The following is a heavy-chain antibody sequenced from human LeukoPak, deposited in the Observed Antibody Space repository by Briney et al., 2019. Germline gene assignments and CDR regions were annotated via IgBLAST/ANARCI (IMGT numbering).Heavy chain of an antibody. Sequence: QPGGSLRLSCAASGFTFSSYSMNWVRQAPGKGLEWVSYISSSSSTIYYADSVKGRFTISRDNAKNSLYLQMNSLRAEDTAVYYCARDLGTTVTTWYFDYWGQGTLVTVSS. CDR3: ARDLGTTVTTWYFDY. CDR1: GFTFSSYS. CDR2: ISSSSSTI. V-gene: IGHV3-48*04. D-gene: IGHD4-17*01. J-gene: IGHJ4*02.